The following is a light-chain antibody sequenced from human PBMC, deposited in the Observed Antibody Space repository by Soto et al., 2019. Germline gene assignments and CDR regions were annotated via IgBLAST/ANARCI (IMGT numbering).Light chain of an antibody. CDR2: GNF. J-gene: IGLJ3*02. CDR3: SSYAGHVL. CDR1: SSSIGAGYD. V-gene: IGLV1-40*01. Sequence: QSVLTQPPSVSGAPGQRVTISCAGGSSSIGAGYDVHWYQQLPGTAPKLLIYGNFNRPSGVPDRFSGSKSGTSASLAITGLQAGDEAQYHCSSYAGHVLFAGGTKLTVL.